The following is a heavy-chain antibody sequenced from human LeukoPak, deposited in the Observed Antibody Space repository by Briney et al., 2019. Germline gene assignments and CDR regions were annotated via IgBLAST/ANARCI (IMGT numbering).Heavy chain of an antibody. CDR1: GFIFSSYS. D-gene: IGHD1-1*01. V-gene: IGHV3-21*01. CDR2: ISSSSSYI. J-gene: IGHJ4*02. Sequence: GGSLRLSCVASGFIFSSYSMNWVRQAPGKGLEWVSSISSSSSYINYADSVKGRFTVSRDNAQNSLYLQMNSLRAEDTAVYYCAKGVSRGVDPTGLEYWGQGTLVTVSS. CDR3: AKGVSRGVDPTGLEY.